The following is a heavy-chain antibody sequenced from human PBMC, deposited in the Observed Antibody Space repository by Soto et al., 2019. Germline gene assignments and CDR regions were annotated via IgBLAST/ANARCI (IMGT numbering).Heavy chain of an antibody. CDR1: GFSLSTGGVG. CDR3: AHRRGYDFPFGP. Sequence: QITLKESGPALVNPTQTLTLTCTFSGFSLSTGGVGVGWIRQPPGKALEWLALIYWDDEKHYSPSLKSRLTITKDTSKNQVVLPMTNMDPGDTATYYCAHRRGYDFPFGPWGQGTLVTASS. J-gene: IGHJ5*02. CDR2: IYWDDEK. D-gene: IGHD3-3*01. V-gene: IGHV2-5*02.